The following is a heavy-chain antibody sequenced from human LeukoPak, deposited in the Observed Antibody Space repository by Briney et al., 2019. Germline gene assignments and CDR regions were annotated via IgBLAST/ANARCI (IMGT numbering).Heavy chain of an antibody. CDR3: AREMGSGSEFDY. V-gene: IGHV4-59*01. J-gene: IGHJ4*02. CDR1: GGSISSYY. CDR2: IYYSGST. D-gene: IGHD6-19*01. Sequence: SETLSLTCTVSGGSISSYYWSWIRQPPGKGLEWIGYIYYSGSTNYNPSLKSRVTISVDTSKNQFSLKLSSVTAADTAVYYCAREMGSGSEFDYWGQGTLVTVSS.